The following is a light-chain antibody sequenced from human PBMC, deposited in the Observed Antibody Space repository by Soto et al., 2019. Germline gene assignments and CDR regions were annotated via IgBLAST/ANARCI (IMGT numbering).Light chain of an antibody. CDR3: HQRGSWPRGT. V-gene: IGKV3D-20*02. J-gene: IGKJ1*01. CDR2: AAS. Sequence: EIVLTQSPGTLSLSPGERATLSCRASQSVSSSHLAWYQHKPGQAPRLLIYAASSRATGSPDRFSGGGSGTDFTLTISRLEPEDFAVYYCHQRGSWPRGTFGQGTKVDI. CDR1: QSVSSSH.